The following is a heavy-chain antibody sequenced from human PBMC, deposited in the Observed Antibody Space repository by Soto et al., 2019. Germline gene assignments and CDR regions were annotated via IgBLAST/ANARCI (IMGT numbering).Heavy chain of an antibody. J-gene: IGHJ3*02. Sequence: QVQLVQSGAELRKPGSSVKVSCTASGGTFTSLTINWVRQVPGQGLEWMGSFIPILEEPRHAQNFLGRVSFSADRTTKTAYMELTSLRSEDTAVYYCARPGINDLDADSSGFAMWGQGTMVTVSS. CDR1: GGTFTSLT. V-gene: IGHV1-69*02. CDR3: ARPGINDLDADSSGFAM. D-gene: IGHD1-1*01. CDR2: FIPILEEP.